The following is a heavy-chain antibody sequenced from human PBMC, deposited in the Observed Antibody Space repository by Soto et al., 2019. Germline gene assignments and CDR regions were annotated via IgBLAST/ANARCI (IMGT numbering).Heavy chain of an antibody. CDR2: IYYSGST. J-gene: IGHJ4*02. CDR3: ARDREIQLWGFDY. CDR1: GGSISSYY. Sequence: SETLSLTCTVSGGSISSYYWSWIRQPPGKGLEWIGYIYYSGSTNYNPSLKSRVTISVDTSKNQFSLKLSSVTAADTAVYYCARDREIQLWGFDYWGQGTLVTVSS. V-gene: IGHV4-59*01. D-gene: IGHD5-18*01.